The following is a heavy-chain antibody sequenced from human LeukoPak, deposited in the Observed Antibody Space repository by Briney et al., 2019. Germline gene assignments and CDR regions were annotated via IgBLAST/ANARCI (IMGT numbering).Heavy chain of an antibody. V-gene: IGHV4-30-2*01. CDR2: IYQSGST. D-gene: IGHD3-22*01. J-gene: IGHJ4*02. CDR3: ARDAYYYDSSGYYXAYYFDY. CDR1: GGSISSGGYS. Sequence: SQTLSLTCAVSGGSISSGGYSWSWIRQPPGKGLEWIGYIYQSGSTYYNPSLKSRVTISVDRSKNQFSLKLSSVTAADTAVYYCARDAYYYDSSGYYXAYYFDYWGQXXXXXVSS.